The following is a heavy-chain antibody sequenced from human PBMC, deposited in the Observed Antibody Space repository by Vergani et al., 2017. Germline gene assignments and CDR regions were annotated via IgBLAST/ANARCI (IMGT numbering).Heavy chain of an antibody. CDR3: ARGRSSYVFDY. Sequence: VQLVESGGGLVQPGGSLRLSCAASGFTFSSYAMSWVRQAPGKGLEWVAVISYDGSNKYYADSVKGRFTISRDNSKNTLYLQMNSLRAEDTAVYYCARGRSSYVFDYWGQGTLVTVSS. D-gene: IGHD1-26*01. CDR1: GFTFSSYA. V-gene: IGHV3-30*03. J-gene: IGHJ4*02. CDR2: ISYDGSNK.